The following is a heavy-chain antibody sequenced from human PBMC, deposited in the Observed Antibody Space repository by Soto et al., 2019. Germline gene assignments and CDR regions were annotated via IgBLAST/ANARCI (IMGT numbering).Heavy chain of an antibody. CDR3: ARDHKEAFDI. CDR1: GGSISSYF. J-gene: IGHJ3*02. Sequence: PSETLSLTCTVSGGSISSYFLNWIRQAPGKGLEWIGYMYFNESTNYNPSLKSRVTISLDTSRSLFSLKLNSVTAADTAVYYCARDHKEAFDIWGQGTLVTRLL. V-gene: IGHV4-59*01. CDR2: MYFNEST.